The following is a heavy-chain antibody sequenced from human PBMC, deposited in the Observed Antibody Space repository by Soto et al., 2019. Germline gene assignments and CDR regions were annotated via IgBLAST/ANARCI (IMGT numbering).Heavy chain of an antibody. CDR2: ISYDGSNK. Sequence: PGGSLRLSCAASGFTFSSYGMHWVRQAPGKGLEWVAVISYDGSNKYYADSVKGRFTISRDNSKNTLYLQMNSLRAEDTAVYYCANSVRCPNCLYFMDVWGKGNTVTVSS. D-gene: IGHD2-2*01. J-gene: IGHJ6*03. CDR3: ANSVRCPNCLYFMDV. CDR1: GFTFSSYG. V-gene: IGHV3-30*18.